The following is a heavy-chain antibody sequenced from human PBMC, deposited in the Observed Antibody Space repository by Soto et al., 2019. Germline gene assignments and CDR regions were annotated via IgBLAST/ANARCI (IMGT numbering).Heavy chain of an antibody. Sequence: GESLKISCKGGGYSFTSYWKSWVRQMPGKGLEWMGRIDPSDSYTNYSPSFQGHVSISADKSISTAYLQWSSLKASYTAMYYCASSPSIPDIVVVPAAFTDYYGMDVWGQGTTVTVYS. D-gene: IGHD2-2*01. CDR2: IDPSDSYT. CDR1: GYSFTSYW. J-gene: IGHJ6*02. CDR3: ASSPSIPDIVVVPAAFTDYYGMDV. V-gene: IGHV5-10-1*01.